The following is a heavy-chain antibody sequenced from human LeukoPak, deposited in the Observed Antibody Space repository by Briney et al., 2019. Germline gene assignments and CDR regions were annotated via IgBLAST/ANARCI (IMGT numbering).Heavy chain of an antibody. CDR3: ARHSPATAIPYYFDY. V-gene: IGHV4-59*08. CDR1: GGSISSYY. Sequence: SETLSLTCTVSGGSISSYYWSWIRQPPSRGLEGIGYIYYSGSTNYNPSLKSRVTISVDTSKNQFSLKLSSVTAADTAVYYCARHSPATAIPYYFDYWGQGTLVTVSS. CDR2: IYYSGST. D-gene: IGHD2-2*02. J-gene: IGHJ4*02.